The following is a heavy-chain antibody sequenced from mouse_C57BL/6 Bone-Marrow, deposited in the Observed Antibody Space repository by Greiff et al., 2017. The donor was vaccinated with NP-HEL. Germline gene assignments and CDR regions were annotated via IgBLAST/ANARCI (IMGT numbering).Heavy chain of an antibody. J-gene: IGHJ2*01. CDR3: ARGGDPYYGSSYKGY. CDR2: IYPGSGST. D-gene: IGHD1-1*01. CDR1: GYTFTSYW. Sequence: QVQLQQPGAELVKPGASVKMSCKASGYTFTSYWITWVKQRPGQGLEWIGDIYPGSGSTNYNEKFKSKATLTVDTSSSTAYMQLSSLTSEDSAVYYCARGGDPYYGSSYKGYWGQGTTLTVSS. V-gene: IGHV1-55*01.